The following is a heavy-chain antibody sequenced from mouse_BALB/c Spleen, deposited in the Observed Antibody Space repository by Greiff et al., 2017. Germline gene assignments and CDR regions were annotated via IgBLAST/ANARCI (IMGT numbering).Heavy chain of an antibody. CDR2: INPSNGGT. V-gene: IGHV1S16*01. D-gene: IGHD1-1*01. J-gene: IGHJ1*01. CDR3: TGRALYGYWYFDV. Sequence: VQLQQSGAELVKPGASVKLSCKASGYTFTSYYMYWVKQRPGQGLEWIGEINPSNGGTNFNEKFKSKATLTVDKSSSTAYMQLSSLTSEDSAVYYCTGRALYGYWYFDVWGAGTTVTVSS. CDR1: GYTFTSYY.